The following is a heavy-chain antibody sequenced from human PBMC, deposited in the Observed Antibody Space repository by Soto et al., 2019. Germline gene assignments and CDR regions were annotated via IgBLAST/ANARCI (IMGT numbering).Heavy chain of an antibody. CDR2: IFHDGTA. CDR1: GYSIISGNW. CDR3: ARLVYDTRLNYMYFDF. V-gene: IGHV4-4*01. Sequence: AETLSHTCAVSGYSIISGNWCTCVRQTPQRGLEYIGEIFHDGTANYYPSFERRVAISVDTSKNQFSLKLTSVTAADTAIYFCARLVYDTRLNYMYFDFWGQGALVTVSS. D-gene: IGHD3-10*01. J-gene: IGHJ4*02.